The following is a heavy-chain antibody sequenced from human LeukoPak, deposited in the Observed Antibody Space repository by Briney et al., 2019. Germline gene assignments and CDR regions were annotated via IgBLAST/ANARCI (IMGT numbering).Heavy chain of an antibody. V-gene: IGHV1-18*01. D-gene: IGHD3-10*01. J-gene: IGHJ6*03. CDR3: ARDGSGSYYYYYYYMDV. CDR2: ISAYNGNT. CDR1: GYTFTSYG. Sequence: GASVKVSCKAPGYTFTSYGISWVRQAPGQGLEWMGWISAYNGNTNYAQKLQGRVTMTTDTSTSTAYMELRSLRSDDTAVYYCARDGSGSYYYYYYYMDVWGKGTTVTVSS.